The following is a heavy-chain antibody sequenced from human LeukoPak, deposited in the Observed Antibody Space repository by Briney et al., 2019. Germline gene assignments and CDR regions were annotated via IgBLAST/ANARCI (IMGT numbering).Heavy chain of an antibody. D-gene: IGHD3-10*01. V-gene: IGHV3-48*01. CDR1: GFTLSNYI. CDR2: ISSSSNII. J-gene: IGHJ4*02. CDR3: ARDFAREFTIDY. Sequence: GGSLRLSCAASGFTLSNYIMNCVRQPPGKGLQWVSYISSSSNIIYYADSVKGRFTISRDNAKNSLFLQMNSLRAEDTAVYYCARDFAREFTIDYWGQGTLVTVSS.